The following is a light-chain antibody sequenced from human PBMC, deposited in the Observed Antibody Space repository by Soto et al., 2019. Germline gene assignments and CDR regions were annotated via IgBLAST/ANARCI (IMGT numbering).Light chain of an antibody. J-gene: IGLJ1*01. CDR3: SSYTSNSPYV. CDR1: SSDVGGFNY. Sequence: QSVLTQPASVSGSPELSITISCTGTSSDVGGFNYVSWYQQHPGKAPKLIIYEVSNRPSGVSTRFSGSKSGNTASLIISGLQAEDEADYYCSSYTSNSPYVFGSGTKVTVL. V-gene: IGLV2-14*01. CDR2: EVS.